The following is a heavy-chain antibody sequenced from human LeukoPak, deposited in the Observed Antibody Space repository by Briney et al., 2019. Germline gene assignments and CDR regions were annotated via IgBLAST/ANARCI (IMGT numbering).Heavy chain of an antibody. J-gene: IGHJ4*02. D-gene: IGHD1-1*01. CDR3: ARVHTGTKDFDY. V-gene: IGHV1-18*01. CDR2: LSAYKGNT. Sequence: ASVQVSCKASGYTFPIYGISWVRQAPGQGLEWMGWLSAYKGNTNYAQKLQGRVTMTTDTSTSTAYMELRSLRSDDTAVYYCARVHTGTKDFDYWGQGTLVTVSS. CDR1: GYTFPIYG.